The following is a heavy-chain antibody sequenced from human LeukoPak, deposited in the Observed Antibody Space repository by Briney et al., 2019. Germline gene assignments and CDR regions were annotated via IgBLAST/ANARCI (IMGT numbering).Heavy chain of an antibody. CDR3: ARAHCGFYYYYGMDV. CDR1: GGSISSGGYY. V-gene: IGHV4-30-4*08. Sequence: KTSETLSLTCTVSGGSISSGGYYWSWIRQHPGKGLEWIGYIYYSGSTYYNPSLKSRVTISVDTSKNQFSLKLSSVTAADTAVYYCARAHCGFYYYYGMDVWGQGTTVTVSS. D-gene: IGHD2-21*01. CDR2: IYYSGST. J-gene: IGHJ6*02.